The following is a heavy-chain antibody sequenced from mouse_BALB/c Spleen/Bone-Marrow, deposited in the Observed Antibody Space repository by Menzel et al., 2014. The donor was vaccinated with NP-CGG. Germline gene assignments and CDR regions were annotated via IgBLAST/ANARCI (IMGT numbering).Heavy chain of an antibody. CDR2: ISRGGSYI. CDR3: ARRYGNYGNFDV. CDR1: GFTFSTYA. J-gene: IGHJ1*01. V-gene: IGHV5-9-3*01. D-gene: IGHD1-1*02. Sequence: EVQLVEPGGGLVKPGGSLKLSCAASGFTFSTYAMSWVRQTPEKRLEWVATISRGGSYIYYPDSVKGRFTISRDNAKNTLYLQMSSLGSEDTAIYYCARRYGNYGNFDVWGAGTTVTVSS.